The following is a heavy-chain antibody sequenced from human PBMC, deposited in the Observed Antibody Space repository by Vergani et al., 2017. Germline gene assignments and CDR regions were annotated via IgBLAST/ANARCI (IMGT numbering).Heavy chain of an antibody. D-gene: IGHD1-26*01. CDR2: IIPIFGTA. J-gene: IGHJ4*02. V-gene: IGHV1-69*01. CDR3: ARASIVGATTPWTALTHFDY. CDR1: GGTFSSYA. Sequence: QVQLVQSGAEVKKPGSSVKVSCKASGGTFSSYAISWVRQAPGQGLEWMGGIIPIFGTANYAQKFQGRVTITADESTSTAYMGLSSLRSEDTAVYYCARASIVGATTPWTALTHFDYWGQGTLVTVSS.